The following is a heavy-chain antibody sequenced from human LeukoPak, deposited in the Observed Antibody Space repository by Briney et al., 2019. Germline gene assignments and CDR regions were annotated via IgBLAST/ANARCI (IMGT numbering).Heavy chain of an antibody. Sequence: GGSLRLSCAASGFTFSTYWMSWVRQTPGKGLEWVANIKQDGTEKYYVDSVKGRFTISRDNAKNSLYLQMDSLRADDTAVYYCATTLKSIWSGYCAFEYWGQGTLLTVSS. J-gene: IGHJ4*02. V-gene: IGHV3-7*01. CDR1: GFTFSTYW. D-gene: IGHD3-3*01. CDR3: ATTLKSIWSGYCAFEY. CDR2: IKQDGTEK.